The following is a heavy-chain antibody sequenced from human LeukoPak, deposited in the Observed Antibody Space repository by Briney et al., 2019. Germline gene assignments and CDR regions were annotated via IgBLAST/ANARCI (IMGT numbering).Heavy chain of an antibody. CDR3: ARRHAGLYCSSTSCLNWFDP. Sequence: PSETLSLXCTVSGGSISSSSYYWGWIRQPPGKGLEWIGSIYYSGSTYYNPSLKSRVTISVDTSKNQFSLKLSSVTAADTAVYYCARRHAGLYCSSTSCLNWFDPWGQGTLVTVSS. CDR1: GGSISSSSYY. V-gene: IGHV4-39*01. J-gene: IGHJ5*02. CDR2: IYYSGST. D-gene: IGHD2-2*01.